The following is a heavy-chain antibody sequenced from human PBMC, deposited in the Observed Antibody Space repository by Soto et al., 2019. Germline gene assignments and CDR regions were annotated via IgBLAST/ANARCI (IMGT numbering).Heavy chain of an antibody. CDR3: ARTLVTMVRQYYYYYYGMDV. CDR1: RLSFHGYY. J-gene: IGHJ6*02. Sequence: SDPLSLTCAFYRLSFHGYYWSWMRRPPGKGLEWIGYIYYSGSTNYNPSLKSRVTISVDTSKNQFSLKLSSVTAADTAVYYCARTLVTMVRQYYYYYYGMDVWGQGTTVS. CDR2: IYYSGST. D-gene: IGHD3-10*01. V-gene: IGHV4-59*07.